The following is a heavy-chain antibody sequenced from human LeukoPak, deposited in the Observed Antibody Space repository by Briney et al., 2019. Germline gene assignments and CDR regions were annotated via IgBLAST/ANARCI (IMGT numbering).Heavy chain of an antibody. D-gene: IGHD3-10*01. CDR1: GFTFSSYG. Sequence: HTGGSLRLSCAASGFTFSSYGMHWVRQAPGKGLEWVAVIWYDGSNKYYADSVKGRFTISRDKSKNTLYLQMNSLRAEDTAVYYCARDRTMVRGVISAFDIWGQGTMVTVSS. V-gene: IGHV3-33*01. CDR2: IWYDGSNK. CDR3: ARDRTMVRGVISAFDI. J-gene: IGHJ3*02.